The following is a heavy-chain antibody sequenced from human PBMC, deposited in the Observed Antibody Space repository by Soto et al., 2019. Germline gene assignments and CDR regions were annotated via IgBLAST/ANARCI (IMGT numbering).Heavy chain of an antibody. Sequence: QLQLQESGSGLVKPSQTLSLTCAVSGGSISSGGYSWSWIRQPPGKGLEWIGYIYHSGSTYYNPSLKSRVTISVDRSKNQFSLKLSSVTAADTAVYYCARARKDYYDSSGYYYYYYYGMDVWGQGTTVTVSS. CDR3: ARARKDYYDSSGYYYYYYYGMDV. V-gene: IGHV4-30-2*01. D-gene: IGHD3-22*01. J-gene: IGHJ6*02. CDR2: IYHSGST. CDR1: GGSISSGGYS.